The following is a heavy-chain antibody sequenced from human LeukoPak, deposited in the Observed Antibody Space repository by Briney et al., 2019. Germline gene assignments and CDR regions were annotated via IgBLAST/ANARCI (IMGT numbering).Heavy chain of an antibody. CDR2: MNPKSGNR. Sequence: GASVKVSCKASGYTFTGYYMHWVRQAPGPGLEWMGWMNPKSGNRGYVQRFQGRLTMTRNTSISVAYMEPSSLRSEDTAVYYCASGSSLWGQGTLVTVSS. V-gene: IGHV1-8*02. J-gene: IGHJ4*02. CDR1: GYTFTGYY. CDR3: ASGSSL. D-gene: IGHD6-6*01.